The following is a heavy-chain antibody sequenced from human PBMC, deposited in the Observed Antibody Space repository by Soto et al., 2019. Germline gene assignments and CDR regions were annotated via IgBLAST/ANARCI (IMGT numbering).Heavy chain of an antibody. CDR1: GYTFTAQY. CDR3: AKGDSSWVSWFDP. D-gene: IGHD6-19*01. J-gene: IGHJ5*02. CDR2: INPTTGAT. V-gene: IGHV1-2*02. Sequence: ASVKVSCKASGYTFTAQYLHWVRQAPGEGLEWMGWINPTTGATRYAQKFQGRVTMTRDTSMSTAYLEGRSLRPDDTAVYYCAKGDSSWVSWFDPWGQGTLVTVSS.